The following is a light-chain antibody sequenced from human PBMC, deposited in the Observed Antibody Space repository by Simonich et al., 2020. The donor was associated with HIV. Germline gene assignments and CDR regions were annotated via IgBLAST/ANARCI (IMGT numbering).Light chain of an antibody. CDR1: QMIDRY. J-gene: IGKJ1*01. V-gene: IGKV1-39*01. Sequence: DIQMTQSPSSLSASVGDRVTITCRASQMIDRYLNWYQQKQGKAPKLLIYAASSLQTGVPSRFSGSGSGTDFTLTISSLQPEDFATYYCQQSYSTPPWTFGQGTKVDIK. CDR3: QQSYSTPPWT. CDR2: AAS.